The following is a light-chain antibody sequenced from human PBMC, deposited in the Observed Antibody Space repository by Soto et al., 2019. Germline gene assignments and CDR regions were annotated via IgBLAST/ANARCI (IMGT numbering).Light chain of an antibody. CDR2: EVT. Sequence: QSVLTRPASVFGSPGQSVTISCTRTSSDVGSFNFVSWYQQHPGKAPKVVIYEVTKRPSGVSNRFSGSKSGNTASLTIYGLQADDEADYYCCSDAGSSTYVFGTGTKVTVL. CDR3: CSDAGSSTYV. V-gene: IGLV2-23*02. J-gene: IGLJ1*01. CDR1: SSDVGSFNF.